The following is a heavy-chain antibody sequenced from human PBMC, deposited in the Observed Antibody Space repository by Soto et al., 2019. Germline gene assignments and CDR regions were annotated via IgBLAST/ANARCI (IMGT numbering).Heavy chain of an antibody. V-gene: IGHV4-30-2*01. CDR1: GGSISSGGYS. D-gene: IGHD1-20*01. Sequence: PSETLYLTCAVSGGSISSGGYSWSWIRRPPGKGLEWIGYIYHSGSTYYNPSLKSRVTISVDRSKNQFSLKLSSVTAADTAVYYCAREGRGYNAFDIWGQGTMVTVSS. CDR3: AREGRGYNAFDI. J-gene: IGHJ3*02. CDR2: IYHSGST.